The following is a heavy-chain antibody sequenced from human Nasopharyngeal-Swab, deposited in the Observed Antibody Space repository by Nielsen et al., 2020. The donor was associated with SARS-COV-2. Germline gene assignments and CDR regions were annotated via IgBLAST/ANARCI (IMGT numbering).Heavy chain of an antibody. CDR1: GFTFSSYW. CDR2: INSDGSST. V-gene: IGHV3-74*01. Sequence: LSLTCAASGFTFSSYWMHWVRQAPGKGLVWVSRINSDGSSTSYADSVKGRFTISRDNAKNTLYLQMNSLRAEDTAVYYCASGGSSSWYGDFDYWGQGTLVTVSS. CDR3: ASGGSSSWYGDFDY. D-gene: IGHD6-13*01. J-gene: IGHJ4*02.